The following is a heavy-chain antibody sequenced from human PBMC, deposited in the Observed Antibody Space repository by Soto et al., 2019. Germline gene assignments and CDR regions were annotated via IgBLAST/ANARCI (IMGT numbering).Heavy chain of an antibody. D-gene: IGHD2-8*02. CDR1: GFTFSRYA. CDR3: AKFFYDDTGPGGAFDI. J-gene: IGHJ3*02. CDR2: ISSSGGRA. Sequence: GGSLRLSCAASGFTFSRYAMNWVRQAPGKGLEWVSAISSSGGRAYYADSVKGRFTNSRGNSENTLYLQMDSLRAEDTAVYYWAKFFYDDTGPGGAFDIGGPGKMFPVSS. V-gene: IGHV3-23*01.